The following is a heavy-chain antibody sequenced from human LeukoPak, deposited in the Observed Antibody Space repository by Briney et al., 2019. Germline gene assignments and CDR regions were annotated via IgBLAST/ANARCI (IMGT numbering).Heavy chain of an antibody. CDR3: AKERTPLVGATAFDY. Sequence: GGSLRLSCAASGFTFDDYAMHWVRQAPGKGLGWVSGISWNGGSVGYADSVKGRFTISRDNAKNSLYLQMNSLRAEDTALYYCAKERTPLVGATAFDYWGQGTLVTVSS. V-gene: IGHV3-9*01. CDR1: GFTFDDYA. CDR2: ISWNGGSV. D-gene: IGHD1-26*01. J-gene: IGHJ4*02.